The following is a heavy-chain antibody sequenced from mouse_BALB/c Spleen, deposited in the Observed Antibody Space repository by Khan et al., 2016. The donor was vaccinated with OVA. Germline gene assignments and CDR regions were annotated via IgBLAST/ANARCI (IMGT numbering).Heavy chain of an antibody. Sequence: QVQLKESGPGLVSPSQNLSITCTVSGFSLTDYAVSWIRQPPGKGLEWLGVIWGGGSKYYNSALKSRLSISKDNSRGQVFLNMNSLQTDDTAMYYCAKDPPYYAMDQGGQGTSVTVSS. J-gene: IGHJ4*01. CDR2: IWGGGSK. V-gene: IGHV2-6-5*01. CDR1: GFSLTDYA. CDR3: AKDPPYYAMDQ.